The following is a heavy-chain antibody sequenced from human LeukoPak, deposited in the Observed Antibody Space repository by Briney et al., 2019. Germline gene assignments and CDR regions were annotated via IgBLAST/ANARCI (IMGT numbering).Heavy chain of an antibody. J-gene: IGHJ6*02. V-gene: IGHV3-21*01. Sequence: SGGSLRLSCAASGFTFSSYSMNWVRQAPGKGLEWVSSISSDSSYIYYADSVKGRFTISRDNAKNSLYLQMHSLRAEDTAVYYCARVGYCSGGFCYYYYYGMDVWGQGTTVTVSS. CDR1: GFTFSSYS. CDR3: ARVGYCSGGFCYYYYYGMDV. CDR2: ISSDSSYI. D-gene: IGHD2-15*01.